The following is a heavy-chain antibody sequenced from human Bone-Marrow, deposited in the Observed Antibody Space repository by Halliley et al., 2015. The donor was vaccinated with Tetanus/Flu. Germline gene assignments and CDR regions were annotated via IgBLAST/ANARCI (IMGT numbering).Heavy chain of an antibody. CDR1: GFTFDDYG. V-gene: IGHV3-9*01. D-gene: IGHD1-26*01. Sequence: SLRLSCVASGFTFDDYGMHWVRQAPGKGLEWVSSINWKSSSIDYADSVKGRFTISRDNAKNSLYLQMNSLRAGDTAVYYCARLPQRHTVGGYYGMDVWGQGTTVTVSS. CDR2: INWKSSSI. CDR3: ARLPQRHTVGGYYGMDV. J-gene: IGHJ6*02.